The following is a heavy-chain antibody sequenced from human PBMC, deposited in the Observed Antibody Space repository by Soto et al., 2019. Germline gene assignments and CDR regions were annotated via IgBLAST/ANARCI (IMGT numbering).Heavy chain of an antibody. Sequence: ASVNVSCKSSGYTFTNYGITWVRQAPGQGLEWMGWINAYNGNTNYAQKVQGRVSMSTDTSTSTAYLELRSLRSDDTPVYYCARGPESRSTAYFDYWGQGTLVTVSS. V-gene: IGHV1-18*01. CDR2: INAYNGNT. J-gene: IGHJ4*02. CDR1: GYTFTNYG. D-gene: IGHD1-26*01. CDR3: ARGPESRSTAYFDY.